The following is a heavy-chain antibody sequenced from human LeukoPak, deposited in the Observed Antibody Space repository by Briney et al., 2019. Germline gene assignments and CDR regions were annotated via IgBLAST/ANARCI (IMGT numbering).Heavy chain of an antibody. V-gene: IGHV1-69*04. D-gene: IGHD3-10*01. CDR3: ARDGMVRGIIDYNGMDV. J-gene: IGHJ6*02. CDR2: IIPILGIT. Sequence: GPSVKVSCKASGGTFSNYAISWVRQAPGQGLEWMERIIPILGITDYAQKFPGRFTITADMSTSTVYMELSSLRSEDTAVFYCARDGMVRGIIDYNGMDVWGQGTTVTVSS. CDR1: GGTFSNYA.